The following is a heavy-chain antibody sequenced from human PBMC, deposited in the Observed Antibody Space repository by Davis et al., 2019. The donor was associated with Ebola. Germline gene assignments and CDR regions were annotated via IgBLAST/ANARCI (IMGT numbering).Heavy chain of an antibody. D-gene: IGHD3-3*01. Sequence: ASVKVSCKASGDPFTSYGITWVRQAPGQGLEWMGWSYPSNGNTHYAQKLQGRVTMTTDTSTSTAYMELRSLRNDDTAMYYCVKDFWSDDPGYWGQGTLVTVSS. J-gene: IGHJ4*02. CDR2: SYPSNGNT. CDR1: GDPFTSYG. CDR3: VKDFWSDDPGY. V-gene: IGHV1-18*01.